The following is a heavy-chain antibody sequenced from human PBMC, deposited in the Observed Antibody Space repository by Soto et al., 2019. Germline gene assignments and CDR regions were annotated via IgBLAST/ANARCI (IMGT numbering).Heavy chain of an antibody. CDR3: AKRLAYYDSSGYSIGWFDP. J-gene: IGHJ5*02. V-gene: IGHV3-23*01. CDR2: ISGSGGST. D-gene: IGHD3-22*01. CDR1: GFTFSSYA. Sequence: GGSLRLSCAASGFTFSSYAMSWVRQAPGKGLEWVSAISGSGGSTYYADSVKGRFTISRDNSKNTLYLQMNSLRAEDMAVYYCAKRLAYYDSSGYSIGWFDPWGQGTLVTVSS.